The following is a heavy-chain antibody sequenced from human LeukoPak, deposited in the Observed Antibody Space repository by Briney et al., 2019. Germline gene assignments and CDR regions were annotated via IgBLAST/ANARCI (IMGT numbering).Heavy chain of an antibody. CDR1: GYAVSNYG. CDR3: ASGTSYSSGWQY. J-gene: IGHJ4*02. V-gene: IGHV1-18*01. D-gene: IGHD6-19*01. CDR2: ISTYNGNT. Sequence: ASVKVSCKASGYAVSNYGISWVRQAPGQGLEWMGWISTYNGNTNYAQRLQGRVTMTTDTSTSTAYMELRSLRSDDTAVYFCASGTSYSSGWQYCGQGTLVTVSS.